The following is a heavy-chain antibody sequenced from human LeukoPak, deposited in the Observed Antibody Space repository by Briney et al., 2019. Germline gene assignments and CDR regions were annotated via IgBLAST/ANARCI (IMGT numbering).Heavy chain of an antibody. CDR1: GGTFSSYA. CDR2: IIPILGIA. CDR3: AREAGEERIVVVPAAMSWFDP. V-gene: IGHV1-69*04. D-gene: IGHD2-2*01. Sequence: SVKVSCKASGGTFSSYAISWVRQAPGQGLEWMGRIIPILGIANYAQKFQGRVTITADKSTSTAYMELSSLRSEDTAVYYCAREAGEERIVVVPAAMSWFDPWGQGTLVTVSS. J-gene: IGHJ5*02.